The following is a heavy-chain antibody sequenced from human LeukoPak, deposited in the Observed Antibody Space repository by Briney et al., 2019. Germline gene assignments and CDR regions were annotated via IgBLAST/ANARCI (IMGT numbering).Heavy chain of an antibody. D-gene: IGHD6-19*01. Sequence: PGGSLSLSCAASGFTFSSYEMNWVRQAPGKGLEWVSYISSSGSTKYYADSVKGRFTISRDNAKNSLYLQMNSLRAEDTAVYYCARDGAVAGTGDYWGQGTLVTVSS. CDR3: ARDGAVAGTGDY. CDR2: ISSSGSTK. J-gene: IGHJ4*02. V-gene: IGHV3-48*03. CDR1: GFTFSSYE.